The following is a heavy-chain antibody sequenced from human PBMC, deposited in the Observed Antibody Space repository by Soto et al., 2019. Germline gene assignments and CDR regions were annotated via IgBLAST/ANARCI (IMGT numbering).Heavy chain of an antibody. Sequence: GGSLRLSCAASGFSFSSYWMHWVRQVPGKGLVWVSRIKSDGTRRDYAESVKGRFTISRDNAKNTLYLRMISLRVEDTAVYYCARAGRIQLWLLYYWGQGTLVTVSS. J-gene: IGHJ4*02. CDR2: IKSDGTRR. D-gene: IGHD5-18*01. CDR3: ARAGRIQLWLLYY. CDR1: GFSFSSYW. V-gene: IGHV3-74*01.